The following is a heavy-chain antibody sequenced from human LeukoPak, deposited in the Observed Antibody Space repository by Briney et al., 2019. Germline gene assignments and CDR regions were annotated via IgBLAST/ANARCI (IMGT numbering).Heavy chain of an antibody. D-gene: IGHD3-10*01. CDR2: INPNSGGT. Sequence: GASVKVSCKASGYTFTGYYMHWVRQAPGQGLEWMGWINPNSGGTNYAQKFQGRVTMTRDTSISTAYMELSRLRSDDTAVFYCARAEEGAWGAGLLVWFGELFGWGQGTLVTVSS. V-gene: IGHV1-2*02. CDR1: GYTFTGYY. CDR3: ARAEEGAWGAGLLVWFGELFG. J-gene: IGHJ4*02.